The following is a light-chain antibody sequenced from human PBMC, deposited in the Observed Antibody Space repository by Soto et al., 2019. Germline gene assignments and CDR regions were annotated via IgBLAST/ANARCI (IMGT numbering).Light chain of an antibody. Sequence: EIVLTQSPGTLSLSPGERATLSCRASQSVSSSYLAWYQQKPGQAPRLLIYGVSSRATGIPDRFSGSGSGTDFTLTISRLEPEDFAVYYCQHYVNSPPLPFGQGTRLEIK. CDR2: GVS. CDR1: QSVSSSY. CDR3: QHYVNSPPLP. V-gene: IGKV3-20*01. J-gene: IGKJ5*01.